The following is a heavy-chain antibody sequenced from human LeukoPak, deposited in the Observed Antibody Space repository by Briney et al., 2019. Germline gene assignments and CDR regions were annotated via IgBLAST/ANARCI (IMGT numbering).Heavy chain of an antibody. D-gene: IGHD1-26*01. CDR1: GGTFSSYA. CDR2: ISAYNGNT. V-gene: IGHV1-18*01. Sequence: ASVKVSCKASGGTFSSYAISWVRQAPGQGLEWMGWISAYNGNTNYAQKLQGRVTMTTDTSTSTAYMELRSLRSDDTAVYYCARDLSGSYNNWGQGTLVTVSS. J-gene: IGHJ4*02. CDR3: ARDLSGSYNN.